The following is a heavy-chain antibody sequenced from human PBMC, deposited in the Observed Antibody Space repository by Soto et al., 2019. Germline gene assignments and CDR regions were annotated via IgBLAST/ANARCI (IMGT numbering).Heavy chain of an antibody. V-gene: IGHV3-33*01. J-gene: IGHJ4*02. D-gene: IGHD5-12*01. CDR2: IWYDGSYK. CDR1: GFSFSSYG. Sequence: QVQLVESGGGVVQPGRSLRLSCAASGFSFSSYGMHWVRQAPGQGLEWVAVIWYDGSYKYYADSVKGRFSISRDNSKNTLYLQMKSLRAEDTAVYYCARPDGYNTLFDYWGQGTLVTVSS. CDR3: ARPDGYNTLFDY.